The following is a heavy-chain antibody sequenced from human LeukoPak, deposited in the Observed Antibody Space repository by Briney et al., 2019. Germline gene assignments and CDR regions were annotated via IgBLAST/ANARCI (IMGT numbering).Heavy chain of an antibody. CDR2: ISWNSGSI. D-gene: IGHD3-3*01. V-gene: IGHV3-9*01. CDR3: AKGRFGVGPFDY. J-gene: IGHJ4*02. CDR1: GFTFDDYA. Sequence: GRSLRLSCAASGFTFDDYAMHWVRQAPGKGLEWVSGISWNSGSIGYADSVKGRFTISRDNAKNSLYLQMNSLRAEDTALYYCAKGRFGVGPFDYWGQGTLVTVSS.